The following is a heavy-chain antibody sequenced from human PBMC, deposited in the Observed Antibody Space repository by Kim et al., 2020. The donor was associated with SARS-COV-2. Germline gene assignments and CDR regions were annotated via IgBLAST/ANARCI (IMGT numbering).Heavy chain of an antibody. Sequence: ASVKVSCKASGYTFTSYAMNWVRQAPGQGLEWMGWINTNTGNPTYAQGFTGRFVFSLDTSVSTAYLQISSLKAEDTAVYYCATHHPGYYDSRHPYYYYGMDVWGQGTTVTVSS. CDR2: INTNTGNP. J-gene: IGHJ6*02. V-gene: IGHV7-4-1*02. CDR3: ATHHPGYYDSRHPYYYYGMDV. D-gene: IGHD3-22*01. CDR1: GYTFTSYA.